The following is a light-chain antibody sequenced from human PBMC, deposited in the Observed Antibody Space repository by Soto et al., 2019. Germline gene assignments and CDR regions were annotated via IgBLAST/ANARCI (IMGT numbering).Light chain of an antibody. CDR2: AAS. Sequence: DIQMTQSPSSVSASVGDRVTITCRASQGISSWLAWYQQKPGEAPKLLIYAASTLQSGVPSRFSGSWSGTHFPLTISSLQPEDFAAYYCPKAKSFPIPLGQGTRLEIK. CDR1: QGISSW. J-gene: IGKJ5*01. CDR3: PKAKSFPIP. V-gene: IGKV1D-12*01.